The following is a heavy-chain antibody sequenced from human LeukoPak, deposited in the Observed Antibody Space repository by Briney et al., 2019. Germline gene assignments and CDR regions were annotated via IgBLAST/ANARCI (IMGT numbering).Heavy chain of an antibody. CDR1: GFTFKTYA. Sequence: PGGSLRLSCAASGFTFKTYAMSWVRQVPGQGLQWVSEISASGDSKSSAASVKGRFTISRDNSKNTVFLQMDSLRDEDTGVYYCAKTLAAAGIWSRPRVEYFQHWGQGTLVTVSS. J-gene: IGHJ1*01. V-gene: IGHV3-23*01. CDR2: ISASGDSK. CDR3: AKTLAAAGIWSRPRVEYFQH. D-gene: IGHD6-13*01.